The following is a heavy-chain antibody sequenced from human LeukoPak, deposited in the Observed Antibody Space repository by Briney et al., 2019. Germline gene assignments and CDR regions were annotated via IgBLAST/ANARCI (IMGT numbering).Heavy chain of an antibody. V-gene: IGHV3-30-3*01. CDR1: GFTFSSYA. D-gene: IGHD6-19*01. Sequence: PGGSLRLSCAASGFTFSSYAMHWVRQAPGKGLEWVAVISYDGSNKYYADSMKGRFTISRDNSKNTLYLQMNSLRAEDTAVYYCARDFGIAVEYFQHWGQGTLVTVPS. CDR3: ARDFGIAVEYFQH. CDR2: ISYDGSNK. J-gene: IGHJ1*01.